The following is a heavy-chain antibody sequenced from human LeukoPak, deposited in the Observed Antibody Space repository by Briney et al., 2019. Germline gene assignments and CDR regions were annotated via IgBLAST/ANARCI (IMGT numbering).Heavy chain of an antibody. Sequence: RPGGSLRLSCAVSGFTFSAYWMSWVRQAPGKGLEWVAHIKGDGSEKYSVDSVKGRFTISRDNAKSSLYLQMNSLRAEDTALYYCARGGFGYVYFDYWGQGSLVTVSS. CDR2: IKGDGSEK. D-gene: IGHD2-8*01. J-gene: IGHJ4*02. CDR3: ARGGFGYVYFDY. CDR1: GFTFSAYW. V-gene: IGHV3-7*01.